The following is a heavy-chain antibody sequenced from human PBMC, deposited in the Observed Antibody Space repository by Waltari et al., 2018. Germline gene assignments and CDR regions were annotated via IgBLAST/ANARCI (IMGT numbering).Heavy chain of an antibody. J-gene: IGHJ4*02. CDR1: GDPVATNLAA. Sequence: QIQLQQSGPRLVEPSPTLSLTCVISGDPVATNLAAWNWIRQSPSGDLEWLGRTYYRSKWYNEYPVSMRGRINITSDTSMNHFSLHLSAVTPQDTAVYFCVRDLSGDFDYWGQGTLVTVSS. V-gene: IGHV6-1*01. CDR3: VRDLSGDFDY. CDR2: TYYRSKWYN.